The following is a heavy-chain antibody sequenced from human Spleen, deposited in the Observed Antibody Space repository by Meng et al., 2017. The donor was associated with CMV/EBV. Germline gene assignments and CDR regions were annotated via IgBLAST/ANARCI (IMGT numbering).Heavy chain of an antibody. CDR2: IRYDGSHK. Sequence: SLRLSGAASGFTFSTYGMHWVRQDPGKGLDWVAFIRYDGSHKDYVDSVKGRFTISRDNSKNTLYLQMNSLRPEDTAVYYCAKSVVDPWGQGTLVTVSS. CDR3: AKSVVDP. D-gene: IGHD2-15*01. CDR1: GFTFSTYG. V-gene: IGHV3-30*02. J-gene: IGHJ5*02.